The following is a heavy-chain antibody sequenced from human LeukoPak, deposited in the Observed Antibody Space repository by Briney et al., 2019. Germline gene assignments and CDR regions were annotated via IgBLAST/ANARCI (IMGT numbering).Heavy chain of an antibody. CDR2: INPNSGGT. CDR3: AKDPMVRGVIIYYYYGMDV. J-gene: IGHJ6*02. D-gene: IGHD3-10*01. Sequence: ASVKVSCKASGYTFTGYYMHWVRQAPGQGLEWMGWINPNSGGTNYAQKFQGRVTMTRDTSISTAYMELSRLRSDDTAVYYCAKDPMVRGVIIYYYYGMDVWGQGTTVTVSS. CDR1: GYTFTGYY. V-gene: IGHV1-2*02.